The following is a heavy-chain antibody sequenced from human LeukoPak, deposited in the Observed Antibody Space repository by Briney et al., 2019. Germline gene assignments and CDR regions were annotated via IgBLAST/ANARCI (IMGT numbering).Heavy chain of an antibody. CDR3: AKEGERSHAFDI. Sequence: PGGSLRLSCAASGFTFSSYGMHWVRQAPGKGLEWVAVIWYDGSNKYHADSVKGRFTISRDNSKNTLYLQMNSLRAEDTAVYYCAKEGERSHAFDIWGQGTMVTVSS. D-gene: IGHD1-1*01. J-gene: IGHJ3*02. V-gene: IGHV3-33*06. CDR2: IWYDGSNK. CDR1: GFTFSSYG.